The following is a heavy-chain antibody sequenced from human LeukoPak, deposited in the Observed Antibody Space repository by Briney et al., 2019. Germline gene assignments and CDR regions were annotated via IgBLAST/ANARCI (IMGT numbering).Heavy chain of an antibody. CDR2: MNAGNGNT. Sequence: ASVKVSCKASVYTFTSYAMHWVRQARGQRLEWVGWMNAGNGNTKYSQKFQGRVTITRDTSASTAYMELSSLRSEDTAVYYCARVGSATQLRFSEWLTFDYWGQGTLVTVSS. J-gene: IGHJ4*02. CDR1: VYTFTSYA. CDR3: ARVGSATQLRFSEWLTFDY. V-gene: IGHV1-3*01. D-gene: IGHD3-3*01.